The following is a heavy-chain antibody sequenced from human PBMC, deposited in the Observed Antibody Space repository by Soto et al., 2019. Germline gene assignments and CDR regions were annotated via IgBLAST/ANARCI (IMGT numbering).Heavy chain of an antibody. CDR3: ARTVGWLDP. V-gene: IGHV6-1*01. CDR2: TYYRSKWYR. Sequence: SQTLSLTCVISGDSVSSNSAAWNWIRQSPSRGLEWLGRTYYRSKWYREYAPSVKSRITINPDTSKNQFSLQLNSVSPEDTAVYYCARTVGWLDPWGQGSLVTDS. D-gene: IGHD1-26*01. CDR1: GDSVSSNSAA. J-gene: IGHJ5*02.